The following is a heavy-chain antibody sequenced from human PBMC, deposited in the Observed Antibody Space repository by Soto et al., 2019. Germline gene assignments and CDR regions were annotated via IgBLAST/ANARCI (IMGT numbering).Heavy chain of an antibody. V-gene: IGHV4-59*08. CDR2: IYYNVNT. CDR1: GGSISSYY. CDR3: ARHETLHGDYDH. J-gene: IGHJ4*01. Sequence: QVQLQESGPGLVKPSETLSLTCTVSGGSISSYYWSWIRQPPGKGLEWIGYIYYNVNTNYNPSLKSRVTISVDTSKNQFSLKLSSVTAADTAVYYCARHETLHGDYDHWGHETLVTVSS. D-gene: IGHD4-17*01.